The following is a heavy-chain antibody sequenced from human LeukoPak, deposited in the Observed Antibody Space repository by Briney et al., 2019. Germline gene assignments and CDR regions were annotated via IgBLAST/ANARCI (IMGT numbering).Heavy chain of an antibody. V-gene: IGHV3-11*04. Sequence: GGSLRLSCEASEFIFSDYYMSWIHQAPGKGLEWVSYISSSCSTIYYADAVKGRFTISRDNAKNPLYLQMNSLRAEDTAVYYCAELGITMIGGVWGKGTTVTISS. CDR3: AELGITMIGGV. J-gene: IGHJ6*04. CDR2: ISSSCSTI. CDR1: EFIFSDYY. D-gene: IGHD3-10*02.